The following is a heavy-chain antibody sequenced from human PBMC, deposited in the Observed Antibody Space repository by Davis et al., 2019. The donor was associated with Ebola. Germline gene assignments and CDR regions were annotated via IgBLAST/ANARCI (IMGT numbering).Heavy chain of an antibody. CDR1: GFTFSNFW. J-gene: IGHJ4*02. V-gene: IGHV3-7*01. D-gene: IGHD6-19*01. CDR3: ATAGQISGWGEFVDY. CDR2: IKQDGSEK. Sequence: GESLKISCAASGFTFSNFWMNWVRQAPGKGLEWVANIKQDGSEKHYVDSLKGRFTISRDNAKNSLYLQMNSLRAEDTAVYYCATAGQISGWGEFVDYWGQGTLVTVSS.